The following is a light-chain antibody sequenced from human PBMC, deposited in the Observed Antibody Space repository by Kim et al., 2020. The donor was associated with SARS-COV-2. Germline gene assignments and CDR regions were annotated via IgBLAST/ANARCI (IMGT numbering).Light chain of an antibody. J-gene: IGKJ1*01. CDR2: DAS. Sequence: SLSPGERATLSCRASQSVSSYLAWYQQKPGQAPRLLIYDASNRATGIPARFSGSGSGTDFTLTISGLEPEDFAVYYCQQRSNWPTFGQGTKVDIK. CDR3: QQRSNWPT. V-gene: IGKV3-11*01. CDR1: QSVSSY.